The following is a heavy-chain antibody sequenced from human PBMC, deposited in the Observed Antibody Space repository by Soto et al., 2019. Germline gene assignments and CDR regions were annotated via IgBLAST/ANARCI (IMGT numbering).Heavy chain of an antibody. CDR1: GFSLSTSGVG. CDR2: IYWDDDK. D-gene: IGHD4-17*01. CDR3: ANRPPLTTEAVFDI. V-gene: IGHV2-5*02. Sequence: QITLKESGPTLVKPTQTLTLTCTFSGFSLSTSGVGVGWIRQPPGKALEWLALIYWDDDKRYSPSLKSRLTITKDTAKNQVVLTMTNMDPVDTATYYCANRPPLTTEAVFDIWGQGTMVTVSS. J-gene: IGHJ3*02.